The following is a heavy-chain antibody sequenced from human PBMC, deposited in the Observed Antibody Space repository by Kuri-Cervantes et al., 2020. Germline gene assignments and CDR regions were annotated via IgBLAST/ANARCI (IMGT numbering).Heavy chain of an antibody. CDR2: ISANNDNR. V-gene: IGHV1-18*01. D-gene: IGHD2-2*01. J-gene: IGHJ4*02. CDR3: ARGPHSTREEPAATKGDH. Sequence: ASVKVSCKASGYTFTNYGIGWVRQAPGQGLEWMGRISANNDNRNYAQKIQGRVTMTIDTSTSTAYMDLRGLTSDDTAVYYCARGPHSTREEPAATKGDHWGQGTLVTVSS. CDR1: GYTFTNYG.